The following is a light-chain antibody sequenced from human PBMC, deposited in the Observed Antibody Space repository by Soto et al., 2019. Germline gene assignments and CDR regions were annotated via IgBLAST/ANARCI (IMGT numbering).Light chain of an antibody. Sequence: IQMTQSPSTLSPSVCDRVTITCRASHNIERWMSWYQQKPGKAPSLLIFDASTLHSGVPSRFSGSGSGTNFTLTISSLQPDDFATYYCQQFAISPPFGQGTKVDIK. CDR1: HNIERW. J-gene: IGKJ1*01. CDR3: QQFAISPP. CDR2: DAS. V-gene: IGKV1-5*01.